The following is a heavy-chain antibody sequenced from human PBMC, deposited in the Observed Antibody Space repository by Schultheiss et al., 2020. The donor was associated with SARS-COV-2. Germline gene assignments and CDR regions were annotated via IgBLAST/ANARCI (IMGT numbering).Heavy chain of an antibody. J-gene: IGHJ6*03. CDR3: ARDNVYCSSTSCYKRDYYYYYMDV. Sequence: SETLSLTCTVSGGSISSSSYYWGWIRQPPGKGLEWIGSIYYSGSTYYNPSLKSRVTISVDTSKNQFSLKLSSVTAADTAVYYCARDNVYCSSTSCYKRDYYYYYMDVWGKGTTVTVSS. D-gene: IGHD2-2*02. CDR2: IYYSGST. V-gene: IGHV4-39*07. CDR1: GGSISSSSYY.